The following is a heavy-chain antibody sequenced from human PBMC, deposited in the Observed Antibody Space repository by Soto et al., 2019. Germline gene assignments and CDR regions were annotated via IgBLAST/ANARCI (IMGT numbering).Heavy chain of an antibody. J-gene: IGHJ3*02. Sequence: GGSLRLSCAASGFTVSSNYMSWVRQAPGKGLEWVSVIYSGGSTYYADSMKGRFTISRDNSKNTLYLQMNSLRAEDTAVYYCARDLNQAAFDIWGQGTMVTVSS. V-gene: IGHV3-66*02. CDR2: IYSGGST. CDR3: ARDLNQAAFDI. CDR1: GFTVSSNY.